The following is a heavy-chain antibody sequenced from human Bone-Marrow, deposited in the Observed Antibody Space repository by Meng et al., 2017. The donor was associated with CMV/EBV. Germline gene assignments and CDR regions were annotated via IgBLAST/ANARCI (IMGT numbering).Heavy chain of an antibody. CDR1: GGTFSSYA. CDR3: ARAWTMIVGVNYYYYGMDV. D-gene: IGHD3-22*01. V-gene: IGHV1-69*10. Sequence: SAMVSCKASGGTFSSYAISWVRQAPGQGLEWMGGIIPILGIANYAQKFQGRVTITADKSTSTAYMELSSLRSGDTAVYYCARAWTMIVGVNYYYYGMDVWGQGTTVTVSS. CDR2: IIPILGIA. J-gene: IGHJ6*02.